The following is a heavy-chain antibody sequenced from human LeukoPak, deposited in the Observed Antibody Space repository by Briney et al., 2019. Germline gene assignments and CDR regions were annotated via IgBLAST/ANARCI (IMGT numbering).Heavy chain of an antibody. CDR3: ARAFGYSSGWYDY. CDR2: INSDGSST. J-gene: IGHJ4*02. Sequence: GGSLRLSCAASGFTFSSYWMHWVRQAPGGGLVWVSRINSDGSSTSYADSVKGRFTISRDNAKNTLYLQMNSLRAEDTAVYYCARAFGYSSGWYDYWGQGTLVTVSS. V-gene: IGHV3-74*01. CDR1: GFTFSSYW. D-gene: IGHD6-19*01.